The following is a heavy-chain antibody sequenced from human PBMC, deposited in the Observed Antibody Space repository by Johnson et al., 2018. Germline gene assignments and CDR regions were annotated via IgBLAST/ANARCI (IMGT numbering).Heavy chain of an antibody. CDR1: GFTFSDYY. V-gene: IGHV3-11*04. CDR3: ARGNGSGSPTWGDYYYYKDV. Sequence: QVQLVESGGGLVKPGGSLRLSCAASGFTFSDYYMNWIRQAPGKGLEWVSYISSSSNTIYYAESVKGRFTISRDNAKNSLYLQMNSLRAEDPAVYYCARGNGSGSPTWGDYYYYKDVWGKGTTVTVS. D-gene: IGHD3-10*01. CDR2: ISSSSNTI. J-gene: IGHJ6*03.